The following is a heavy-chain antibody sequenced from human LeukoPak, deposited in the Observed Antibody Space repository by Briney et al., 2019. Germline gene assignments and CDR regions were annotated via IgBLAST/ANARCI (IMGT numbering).Heavy chain of an antibody. CDR2: ISAYNGNT. CDR1: GYTFTSYG. V-gene: IGHV1-18*01. D-gene: IGHD3-22*01. Sequence: ASVKVSCKASGYTFTSYGISWVRQAPGQGLEWTGWISAYNGNTNYAQRLQGRVTMTTDTSTSTAYMELRSLRSDDTAVYLCARGRDYYDSSTYYNFDYWGQGTLVTVSS. CDR3: ARGRDYYDSSTYYNFDY. J-gene: IGHJ4*02.